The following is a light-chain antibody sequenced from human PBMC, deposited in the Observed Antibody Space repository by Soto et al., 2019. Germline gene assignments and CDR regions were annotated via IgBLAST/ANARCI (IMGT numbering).Light chain of an antibody. CDR3: QHRGRWPRT. Sequence: EIVLTQSPATLSLSPGERATLSCRASQSVNDYLAWYQQKPGQAPRLLIYGASSRATGIPLRFSGSGSGTDFTLTISSLEPEEFAVYYCQHRGRWPRTFGQGTKLEIK. J-gene: IGKJ2*01. CDR1: QSVNDY. CDR2: GAS. V-gene: IGKV3-11*01.